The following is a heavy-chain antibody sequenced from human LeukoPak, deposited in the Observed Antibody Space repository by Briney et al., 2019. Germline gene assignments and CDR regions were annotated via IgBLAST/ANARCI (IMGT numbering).Heavy chain of an antibody. J-gene: IGHJ4*02. D-gene: IGHD2-15*01. CDR2: IIPILGIA. CDR3: ARGLCSGEDY. CDR1: GGTFISYA. Sequence: VASVKVSCKASGGTFISYAISWVRQAPGQGLEWMGRIIPILGIANYAQKFQGRVTITADKSTSTAYMELSSLRSEDTAVYYCARGLCSGEDYWGQGTLVTVSS. V-gene: IGHV1-69*04.